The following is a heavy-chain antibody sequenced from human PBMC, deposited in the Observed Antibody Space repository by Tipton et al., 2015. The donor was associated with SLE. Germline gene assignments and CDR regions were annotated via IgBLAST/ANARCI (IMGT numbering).Heavy chain of an antibody. CDR3: ARWVTPAPHWFDP. CDR2: IYYSGST. J-gene: IGHJ5*02. Sequence: TLSLTCTVSGGSISSYYWSWIRQPPGKGPEWIGYIYYSGSTNYNPSLKSRVTISVDTSKNQFSLKLSSVTAADTAVYYCARWVTPAPHWFDPWGQGTLVTVSS. CDR1: GGSISSYY. D-gene: IGHD4-23*01. V-gene: IGHV4-59*01.